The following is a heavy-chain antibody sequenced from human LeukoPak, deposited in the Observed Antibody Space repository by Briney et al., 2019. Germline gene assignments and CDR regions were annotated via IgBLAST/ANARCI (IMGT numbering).Heavy chain of an antibody. V-gene: IGHV3-23*01. J-gene: IGHJ2*01. Sequence: PGGSLRLSCAASGFTFSSYAMSWVRQAPGKGLEWVSAISGSGGSTYYADSVKGRFTISRDNSKNTLYLQMNSLRAEDTAVYYCARRPYCSSTSCYTWYFDLWGRGTLVTVSS. CDR2: ISGSGGST. CDR3: ARRPYCSSTSCYTWYFDL. CDR1: GFTFSSYA. D-gene: IGHD2-2*02.